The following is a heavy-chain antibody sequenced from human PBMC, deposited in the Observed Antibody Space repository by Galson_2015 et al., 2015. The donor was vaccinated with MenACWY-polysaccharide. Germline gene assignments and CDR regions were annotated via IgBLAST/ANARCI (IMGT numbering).Heavy chain of an antibody. CDR2: ISGSGGTT. CDR1: GFTFSSYA. V-gene: IGHV3-23*01. CDR3: ECATRHAFDI. Sequence: SLRLSCAASGFTFSSYAMSWVRQAPGKGLEWVSIISGSGGTTYYADSVKGRFTNSRDNSKDTLYLQMNSLRAEDTAVYYCECATRHAFDIWGQGTMVTVSS. D-gene: IGHD5-24*01. J-gene: IGHJ3*02.